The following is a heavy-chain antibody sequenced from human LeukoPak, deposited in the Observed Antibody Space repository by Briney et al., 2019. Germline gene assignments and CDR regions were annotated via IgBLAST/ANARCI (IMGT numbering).Heavy chain of an antibody. Sequence: GGSLRLSCAASGFTFSTCSMNWVRQAPGKGLEWVSYISSSGVTIYYADSVKGRLTISRDNAKNSLYLQMNSLRAEDTAVYYCAKAGGGSSRYYFDYWGQGTLVTVSS. CDR1: GFTFSTCS. CDR3: AKAGGGSSRYYFDY. J-gene: IGHJ4*02. CDR2: ISSSGVTI. D-gene: IGHD6-6*01. V-gene: IGHV3-48*01.